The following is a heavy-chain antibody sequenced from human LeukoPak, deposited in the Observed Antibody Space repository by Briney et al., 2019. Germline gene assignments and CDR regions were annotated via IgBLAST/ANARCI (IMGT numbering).Heavy chain of an antibody. V-gene: IGHV3-11*01. Sequence: GGSLRLSCAASGFTFSDYYMSWIRQAPGKGLEWVSYISSSGSTIYYADSVKGRFTISRDNAKNSLYLQMNSLRAEDTAVYYCASGPVAAYYYYYYMDVWGKGTTVTISS. CDR3: ASGPVAAYYYYYYMDV. D-gene: IGHD6-19*01. CDR2: ISSSGSTI. CDR1: GFTFSDYY. J-gene: IGHJ6*03.